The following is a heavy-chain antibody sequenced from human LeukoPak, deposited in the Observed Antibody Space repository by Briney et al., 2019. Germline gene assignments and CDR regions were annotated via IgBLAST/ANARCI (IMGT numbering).Heavy chain of an antibody. D-gene: IGHD6-13*01. CDR2: INPSGGTA. J-gene: IGHJ4*02. CDR3: ARDLFSSSWYGPYYFDY. CDR1: GYTFTLYY. V-gene: IGHV1-46*01. Sequence: ASVKVPCKASGYTFTLYYMHWVRQAPGQGVEWMGIINPSGGTANYAQKFQGRVTVTRDTSTSTVYMELSSLRSEDTAVYYCARDLFSSSWYGPYYFDYWGQGTLVTVSS.